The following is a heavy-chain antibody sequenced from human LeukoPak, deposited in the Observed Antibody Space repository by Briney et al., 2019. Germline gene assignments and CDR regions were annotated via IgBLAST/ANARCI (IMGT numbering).Heavy chain of an antibody. V-gene: IGHV3-21*01. J-gene: IGHJ3*02. Sequence: GGSLRLSCAASGFTFSSYRMTWVRQAPGKGLEWVSSISSSSSYIYYADSVKGRFTISRDNAKNSLYLQMNSLRAEDTAVYYCARAGRGCSSTSCYTNAFDIWGQGTMVTVSS. CDR1: GFTFSSYR. CDR2: ISSSSSYI. D-gene: IGHD2-2*02. CDR3: ARAGRGCSSTSCYTNAFDI.